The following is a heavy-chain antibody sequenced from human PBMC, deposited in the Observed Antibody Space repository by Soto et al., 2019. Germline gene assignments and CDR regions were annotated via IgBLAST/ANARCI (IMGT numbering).Heavy chain of an antibody. CDR3: AKDGSGSYSHFDY. D-gene: IGHD1-26*01. V-gene: IGHV3-30*18. CDR2: ISYDGSNK. J-gene: IGHJ4*02. Sequence: LRLSCAASGFTFSSYGIHWVRQAPGKGLEWVAVISYDGSNKYYADSVKGRFTISRDNSKNTLYLQMNSLRAEDAAVFYCAKDGSGSYSHFDYWGQGTLVTVSS. CDR1: GFTFSSYG.